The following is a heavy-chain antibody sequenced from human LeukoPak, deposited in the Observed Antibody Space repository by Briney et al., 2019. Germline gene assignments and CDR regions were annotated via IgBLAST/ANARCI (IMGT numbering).Heavy chain of an antibody. Sequence: SSETLSLTCTVSGASVSSYYWIWIRQLAGRGLEWIGRIDASGSTNYNPSLKSRVTMSVDSSKNQFSLKVSSVTAADTAVYYCARKDGDIWGQGTMVTVSS. V-gene: IGHV4-4*07. CDR3: ARKDGDI. D-gene: IGHD5-24*01. CDR2: IDASGST. CDR1: GASVSSYY. J-gene: IGHJ3*02.